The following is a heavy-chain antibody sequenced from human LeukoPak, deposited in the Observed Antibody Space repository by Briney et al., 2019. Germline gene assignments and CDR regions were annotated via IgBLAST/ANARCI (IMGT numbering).Heavy chain of an antibody. CDR1: GGSISSSIYY. CDR2: IYYSGST. CDR3: ARLNYYGSGDFDY. J-gene: IGHJ4*02. D-gene: IGHD3-10*01. V-gene: IGHV4-39*07. Sequence: SETLSLTCTVSGGSISSSIYYWGWIHQPPGKGLEWIGSIYYSGSTYYNPSLKSRVTISIDTSKNQFSLKLSSVTAADTAVYYCARLNYYGSGDFDYWGQGTLVTVSS.